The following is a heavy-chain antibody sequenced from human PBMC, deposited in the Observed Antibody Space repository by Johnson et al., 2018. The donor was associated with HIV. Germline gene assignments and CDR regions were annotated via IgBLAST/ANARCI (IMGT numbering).Heavy chain of an antibody. CDR2: ISSSGSTI. CDR3: ARGRGSGRDAFDI. CDR1: GFNFTNAW. J-gene: IGHJ3*02. D-gene: IGHD3-10*01. Sequence: QVQLVESGGGLVKPGGSLRLSCVASGFNFTNAWMSWVRQAPGKGLEWVSYISSSGSTIYYADSVKGRFTISRDNAKNTLYLQMNSLRAEDTAVYYCARGRGSGRDAFDIWGQGTMVTVSS. V-gene: IGHV3-11*01.